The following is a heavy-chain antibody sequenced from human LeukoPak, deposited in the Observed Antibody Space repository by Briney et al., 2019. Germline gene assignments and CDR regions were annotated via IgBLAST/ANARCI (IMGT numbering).Heavy chain of an antibody. D-gene: IGHD3-16*01. V-gene: IGHV3-53*01. Sequence: GGSLRLSCAASGFTVSSNSMTWVRQAPGKGLEWVSVVYSDGSTFYTASVKGRFIISRDISKNTLYLQMNSLRVDDTAVYFCARDHRIGGSWGQGTLVTVSS. CDR3: ARDHRIGGS. CDR2: VYSDGST. CDR1: GFTVSSNS. J-gene: IGHJ4*02.